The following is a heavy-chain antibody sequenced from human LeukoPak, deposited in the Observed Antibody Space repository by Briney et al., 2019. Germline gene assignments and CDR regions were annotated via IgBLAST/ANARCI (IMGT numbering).Heavy chain of an antibody. Sequence: PGWSLRLSCTASGFTFSTSEMNWVRQAPGKGLEGVSYISSGGSSKNYADSVKGRFTISRDNAKNSLYLQMNSLRFEDTAVYYCARDYGGAFDIWGQGTMVTVSS. D-gene: IGHD4-17*01. CDR1: GFTFSTSE. V-gene: IGHV3-48*03. J-gene: IGHJ3*02. CDR3: ARDYGGAFDI. CDR2: ISSGGSSK.